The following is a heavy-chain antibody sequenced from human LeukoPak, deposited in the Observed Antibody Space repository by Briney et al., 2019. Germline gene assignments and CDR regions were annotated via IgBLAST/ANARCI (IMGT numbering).Heavy chain of an antibody. J-gene: IGHJ5*02. CDR2: ISGSGDST. D-gene: IGHD5-12*01. V-gene: IGHV3-23*01. CDR1: GFTFSTYG. CDR3: AKLSGHSAYDTMDT. Sequence: GGSLRLSCAASGFTFSTYGMSWVRQAPGKGPEWVSAISGSGDSTYYADSVKGRFTISRDNSKNTLYLQMNSLRAEDTAVYYCAKLSGHSAYDTMDTWGQGTLVTVSS.